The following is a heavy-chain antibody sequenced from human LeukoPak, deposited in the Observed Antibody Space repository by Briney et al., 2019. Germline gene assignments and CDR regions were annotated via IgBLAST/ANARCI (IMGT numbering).Heavy chain of an antibody. CDR3: ARSKHYDSSGYYYY. D-gene: IGHD3-22*01. CDR1: GYTFNGYG. V-gene: IGHV1-18*01. J-gene: IGHJ4*02. Sequence: ASVKVSCKASGYTFNGYGISWVRQAPGQGLEWMGWINSYNSDTNYAQKFLGRVTMTRDTSTSTAYMELRTLRSDDAAVYYCARSKHYDSSGYYYYWGQGTLVTVSS. CDR2: INSYNSDT.